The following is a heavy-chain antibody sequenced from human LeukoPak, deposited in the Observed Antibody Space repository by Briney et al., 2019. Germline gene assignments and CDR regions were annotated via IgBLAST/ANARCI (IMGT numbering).Heavy chain of an antibody. CDR1: GYTFTSYY. Sequence: ASVKVSLKASGYTFTSYYMHWVRQAPGQGLEWMGIINPSGGSTSYAQKFQGRVTMTRDMSTSTVYMELSSLRSEDTAVYYCARAFTTPYNWFDPWGQGTLVTVSS. D-gene: IGHD3-22*01. CDR2: INPSGGST. J-gene: IGHJ5*02. V-gene: IGHV1-46*03. CDR3: ARAFTTPYNWFDP.